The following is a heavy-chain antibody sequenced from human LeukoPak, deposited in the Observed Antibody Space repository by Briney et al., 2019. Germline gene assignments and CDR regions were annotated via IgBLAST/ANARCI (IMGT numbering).Heavy chain of an antibody. CDR3: ARQSDYGFDY. D-gene: IGHD4-17*01. Sequence: PSETLSLTCTVSSGSISSNSYYWGWIRQPPGKGLEWIASFYFSGSTYYNPSLKSRVTIYVHTSKNQVPLNLNSVTAADTAVYYCARQSDYGFDYWGQGTPVTVSS. J-gene: IGHJ4*02. CDR1: SGSISSNSYY. V-gene: IGHV4-39*01. CDR2: FYFSGST.